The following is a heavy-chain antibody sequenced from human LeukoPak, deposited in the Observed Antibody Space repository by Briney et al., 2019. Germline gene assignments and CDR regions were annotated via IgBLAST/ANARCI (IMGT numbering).Heavy chain of an antibody. V-gene: IGHV4-4*07. Sequence: SETLSLTCTVSGGSISSYYWSWIRQPAGKGLEWIGRIYTSGSTNYNPSLKSRVTISVDTSKNQFSLQLTSVTAADTAVYYCARPAMSNSYDSSGYFVWGQGALVTVSS. J-gene: IGHJ4*02. CDR3: ARPAMSNSYDSSGYFV. D-gene: IGHD3-22*01. CDR1: GGSISSYY. CDR2: IYTSGST.